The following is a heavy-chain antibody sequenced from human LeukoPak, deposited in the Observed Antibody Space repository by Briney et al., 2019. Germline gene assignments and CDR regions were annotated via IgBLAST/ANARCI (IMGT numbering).Heavy chain of an antibody. D-gene: IGHD3-22*01. V-gene: IGHV3-30*02. J-gene: IGHJ4*02. CDR2: IRYDGSNK. Sequence: PGGSLRLSCAASGFTFSSYGMHWVRQAPGKGLEWVAFIRYDGSNKHYADSVKGRFTISRDNAKNSLYLQMNSLRAEDTAVYYCARDYYDSSGYYYSGYWGQGTLVTVSS. CDR1: GFTFSSYG. CDR3: ARDYYDSSGYYYSGY.